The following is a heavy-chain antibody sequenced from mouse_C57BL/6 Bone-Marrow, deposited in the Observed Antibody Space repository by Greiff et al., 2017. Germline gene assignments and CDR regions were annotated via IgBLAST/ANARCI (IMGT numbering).Heavy chain of an antibody. CDR1: GYTFTSYG. J-gene: IGHJ3*01. V-gene: IGHV1-81*01. D-gene: IGHD1-1*01. Sequence: QVQLQQSGAELARPGASVKLSCKASGYTFTSYGISWVKQSTGQGLEWIGEIYPRGGNTYYNEKFKGKATLTADKSSSTAYMELRSLTSEDSAVYFCANYYGSSGFAYWGQGTLVTVSA. CDR3: ANYYGSSGFAY. CDR2: IYPRGGNT.